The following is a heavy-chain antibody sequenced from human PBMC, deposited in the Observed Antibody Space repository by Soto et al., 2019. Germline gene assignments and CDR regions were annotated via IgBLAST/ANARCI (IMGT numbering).Heavy chain of an antibody. Sequence: GASVKVSCKASGFTFTSSAVQWVRQAPGQRLEWMGWINAGNGNTKYSQKFQGRVTITRDTSASTAYMELSSLRSEDTAVYYCARDLGGWPDYWGQGTLVTVSS. CDR3: ARDLGGWPDY. J-gene: IGHJ4*02. D-gene: IGHD2-15*01. V-gene: IGHV1-3*01. CDR1: GFTFTSSA. CDR2: INAGNGNT.